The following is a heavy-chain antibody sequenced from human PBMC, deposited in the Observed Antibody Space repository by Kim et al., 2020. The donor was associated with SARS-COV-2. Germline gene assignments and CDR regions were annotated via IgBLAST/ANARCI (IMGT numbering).Heavy chain of an antibody. Sequence: SGSDNYTPSLQSRVNISLDKSKNQFSLKLTSVTAADTAVYYCAREWGGTYWGQGTLVTVTS. J-gene: IGHJ4*02. CDR3: AREWGGTY. D-gene: IGHD3-16*01. CDR2: SGSD. V-gene: IGHV4-4*02.